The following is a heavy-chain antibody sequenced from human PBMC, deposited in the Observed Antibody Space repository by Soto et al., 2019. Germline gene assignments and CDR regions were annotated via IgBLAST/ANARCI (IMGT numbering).Heavy chain of an antibody. Sequence: SVKVSCKASGGTFSSYAISWVRQAPGQGLEWMGGIIPIFGTANYAQKFQGRVTITADEPTSTAYMELSSLRSEDTAVYYCGRVCFPGDGDYSYSGMDVWGKGTTVTVPS. V-gene: IGHV1-69*13. CDR3: GRVCFPGDGDYSYSGMDV. J-gene: IGHJ6*04. D-gene: IGHD4-17*01. CDR2: IIPIFGTA. CDR1: GGTFSSYA.